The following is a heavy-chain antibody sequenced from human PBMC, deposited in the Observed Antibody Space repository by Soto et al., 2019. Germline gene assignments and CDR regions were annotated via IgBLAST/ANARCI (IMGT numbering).Heavy chain of an antibody. V-gene: IGHV3-64*02. D-gene: IGHD6-13*01. J-gene: IGHJ3*02. CDR1: GFTFSSYA. CDR2: ISSNGGST. CDR3: ARGSSVGGIAAAGDAFDI. Sequence: GGSLRLSCAASGFTFSSYAMYWVRQAPGKGLEYVSAISSNGGSTYYADSVKGRFTISRDNSKNTLYLQMGSLRAEDMAVYYCARGSSVGGIAAAGDAFDIWGQGTMVTVSS.